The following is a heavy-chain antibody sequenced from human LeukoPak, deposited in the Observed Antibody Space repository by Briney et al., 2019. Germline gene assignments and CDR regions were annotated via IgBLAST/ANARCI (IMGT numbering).Heavy chain of an antibody. Sequence: SETLSLTCTVSGGSISSYYWSWIRQPPGKGLEWIGYIYYGGSTNYNPSLKSRVTISVDTSKNQFSLKLSSVTAADTAVYYCACNQGRSGSYPIGYWGQGTLVTVSS. CDR1: GGSISSYY. J-gene: IGHJ4*02. CDR2: IYYGGST. V-gene: IGHV4-59*01. CDR3: ACNQGRSGSYPIGY. D-gene: IGHD1-26*01.